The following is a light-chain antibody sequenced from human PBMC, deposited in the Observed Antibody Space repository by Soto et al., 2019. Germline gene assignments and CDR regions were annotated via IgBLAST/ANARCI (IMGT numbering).Light chain of an antibody. CDR3: QKYNRAPQT. Sequence: DIQMTQSPSSLSASVGDRVTITCRASRGVINNLAWYQQKPGKVPKLLIYAASTLQSGVPSRFSGSGSGTDFTLTISSLQPEDVATYYCQKYNRAPQTFGPGTKVEIK. J-gene: IGKJ1*01. CDR2: AAS. CDR1: RGVINN. V-gene: IGKV1-27*01.